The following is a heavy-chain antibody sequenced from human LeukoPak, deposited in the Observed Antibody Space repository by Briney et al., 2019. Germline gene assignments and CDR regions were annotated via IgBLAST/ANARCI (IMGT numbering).Heavy chain of an antibody. V-gene: IGHV3-30-3*01. CDR3: AREAEALDY. CDR2: ISYDGSNK. Sequence: GGSLRLSCVVSGFTFSSYAMHWVRQAPGKGLEWVTVISYDGSNKDYADSVKGRVSISRDNSKNTLYLQINSPRAEDTALYYCAREAEALDYWGQGTLVTVSS. CDR1: GFTFSSYA. J-gene: IGHJ4*02.